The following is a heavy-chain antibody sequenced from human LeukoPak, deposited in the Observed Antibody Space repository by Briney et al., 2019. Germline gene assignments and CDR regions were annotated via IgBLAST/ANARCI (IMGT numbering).Heavy chain of an antibody. CDR3: ARGGDSSGSRRTACDI. CDR1: EFSVSGNY. Sequence: GGSLRLSCAASEFSVSGNYMSWVRQAPGKGLEWVSVISSGGSTYYAESVKGRFTLSRDSSKNTLYLQMNSLRVEDTAAYFCARGGDSSGSRRTACDIWGQGTMVTVSS. CDR2: ISSGGST. J-gene: IGHJ3*02. D-gene: IGHD3-22*01. V-gene: IGHV3-53*05.